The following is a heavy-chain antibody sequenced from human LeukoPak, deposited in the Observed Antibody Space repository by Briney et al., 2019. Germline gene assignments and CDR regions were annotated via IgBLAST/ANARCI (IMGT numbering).Heavy chain of an antibody. CDR1: GGSMRSGDYY. J-gene: IGHJ6*03. Sequence: SETLSLTCTVSGGSMRSGDYYWGWIRQPPGKGLEWIGSLCYNGNTYYNPSLKSRVTISVDTSKNQFSLKISSVTAADTAVFYCARVNYYDGSGYEGYMDVWGKGTTVTVSS. D-gene: IGHD3-22*01. V-gene: IGHV4-39*07. CDR2: LCYNGNT. CDR3: ARVNYYDGSGYEGYMDV.